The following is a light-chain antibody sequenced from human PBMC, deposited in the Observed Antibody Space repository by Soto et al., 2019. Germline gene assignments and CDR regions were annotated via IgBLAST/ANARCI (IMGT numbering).Light chain of an antibody. V-gene: IGLV1-47*01. J-gene: IGLJ2*01. CDR1: NSNIGRNY. CDR2: RNN. Sequence: QAVVTQPPSASGTPGQRVTISCSGSNSNIGRNYVYWYQQLPGTAPKLLIYRNNQRPSGVPDRFSGSKSGTSASLAISGLRSEDEADYYCAAWDDSLSGQVFGGGTKVTVL. CDR3: AAWDDSLSGQV.